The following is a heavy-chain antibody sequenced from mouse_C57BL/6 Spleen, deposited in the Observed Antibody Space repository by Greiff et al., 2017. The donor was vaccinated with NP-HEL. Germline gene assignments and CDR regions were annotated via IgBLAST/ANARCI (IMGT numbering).Heavy chain of an antibody. CDR2: IYPGSGNT. J-gene: IGHJ4*01. V-gene: IGHV1-76*01. D-gene: IGHD2-4*01. CDR1: GYTFTDYY. CDR3: ASEYDGYAMDY. Sequence: VQLQQSGAELVRPGASVKLSCKASGYTFTDYYINWVKQRPGQGLEWIARIYPGSGNTYYNEKFKGKATLTAEKSSSTAYMQLSSLTSEDSAVYFCASEYDGYAMDYWGQGTSVTVSS.